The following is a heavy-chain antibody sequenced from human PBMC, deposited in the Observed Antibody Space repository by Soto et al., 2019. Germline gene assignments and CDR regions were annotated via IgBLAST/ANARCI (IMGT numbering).Heavy chain of an antibody. CDR2: IGTAGDT. Sequence: EVQLLESGGGLAQPGGSLRLSCAASGFTFSSYDMHWVRQATGKGLEWVSAIGTAGDTYYPGSVKGRFTISRENAKNSLYLQMNSLRAGDTAVYYCARAVAGNWFDPWGQGTLVTVSS. CDR3: ARAVAGNWFDP. CDR1: GFTFSSYD. J-gene: IGHJ5*02. V-gene: IGHV3-13*01. D-gene: IGHD6-19*01.